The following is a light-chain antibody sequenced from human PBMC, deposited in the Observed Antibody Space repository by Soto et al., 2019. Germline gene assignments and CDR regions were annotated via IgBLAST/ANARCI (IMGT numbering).Light chain of an antibody. CDR2: GVA. J-gene: IGKJ1*01. CDR3: QQYNNWPRT. CDR1: QSVRSN. Sequence: EIVMTQSPATLSVSPGEGATLSCGASQSVRSNLAWYQQKPGQAPRLLIYGVATRATGMPARFSGSGSGTEFTLTISSLQSEDFGVYYWQQYNNWPRTFGQGTKVDI. V-gene: IGKV3-15*01.